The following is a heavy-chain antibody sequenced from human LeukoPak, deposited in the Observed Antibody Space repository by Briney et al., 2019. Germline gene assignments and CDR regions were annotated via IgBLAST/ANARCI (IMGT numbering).Heavy chain of an antibody. J-gene: IGHJ5*02. CDR3: AREPRETYCGGDCYPGTGSP. Sequence: TGRSLRLSCAASGFIFSNYGMHWVRQAPGKGLEWVAVISYDGSNKYHADSVKGRFTISRDNSKNKLYLQMNSLTAEDTAVYYCAREPRETYCGGDCYPGTGSPWGQGTLVTVSS. CDR2: ISYDGSNK. CDR1: GFIFSNYG. D-gene: IGHD2-21*02. V-gene: IGHV3-30*03.